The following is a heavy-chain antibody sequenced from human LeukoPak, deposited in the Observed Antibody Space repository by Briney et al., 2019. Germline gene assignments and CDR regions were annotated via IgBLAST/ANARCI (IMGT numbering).Heavy chain of an antibody. J-gene: IGHJ4*02. D-gene: IGHD6-13*01. CDR3: ARARAYSSSWYYSDY. Sequence: SQTLSLTCTVSGGSISSGDYYWSWIRQPPGTGLEWIGHIYHSGITYYNPSLKSRVTFLVDTSKNQFSLKVNSVTAADTAVYHCARARAYSSSWYYSDYWGQGTLVTVSS. V-gene: IGHV4-30-4*08. CDR2: IYHSGIT. CDR1: GGSISSGDYY.